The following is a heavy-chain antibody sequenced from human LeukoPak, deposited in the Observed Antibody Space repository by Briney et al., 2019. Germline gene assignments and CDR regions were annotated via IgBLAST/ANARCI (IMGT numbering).Heavy chain of an antibody. J-gene: IGHJ3*02. D-gene: IGHD7-27*01. V-gene: IGHV4-38-2*01. CDR1: GYSISSGYY. Sequence: SETLSLTCAVSGYSISSGYYWGWIRQPPGKGLEWIGSIYHSGSTYYNPPLKSRVTISVDTSKNQFSLKLSSVTAADTAVYYCARQSSWGSGPSIWGQGTMVTVSS. CDR3: ARQSSWGSGPSI. CDR2: IYHSGST.